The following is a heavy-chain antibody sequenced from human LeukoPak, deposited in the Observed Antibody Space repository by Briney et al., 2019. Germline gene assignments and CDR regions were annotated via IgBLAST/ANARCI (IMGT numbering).Heavy chain of an antibody. J-gene: IGHJ4*02. CDR3: ARQSLEMSTISYFDN. CDR2: IYNTGRT. Sequence: SETLSLTCTVSGGSVSSGSYYWSWIRQPPGKGLEWIGYIYNTGRTNYNPSLKSRVTISLDTSKNQFSLKLSSVSAADTAVYYCARQSLEMSTISYFDNWGQGTLVTVSS. V-gene: IGHV4-61*01. CDR1: GGSVSSGSYY. D-gene: IGHD5-24*01.